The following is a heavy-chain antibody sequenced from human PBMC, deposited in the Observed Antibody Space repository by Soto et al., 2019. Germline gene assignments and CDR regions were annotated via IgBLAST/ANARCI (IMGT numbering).Heavy chain of an antibody. J-gene: IGHJ6*03. CDR1: GFTFSSYA. D-gene: IGHD2-15*01. CDR2: ISGSGGST. V-gene: IGHV3-23*01. Sequence: GGSLRLSCAASGFTFSSYAMSWVRQAPGKGLEWVSAISGSGGSTYYADSVKGRFTISRDNSKNTLYLQMNSLRAEDTAVYYCAEGGAYCSGGSCYLRSYYYYYMDVWGKGTTVTVSS. CDR3: AEGGAYCSGGSCYLRSYYYYYMDV.